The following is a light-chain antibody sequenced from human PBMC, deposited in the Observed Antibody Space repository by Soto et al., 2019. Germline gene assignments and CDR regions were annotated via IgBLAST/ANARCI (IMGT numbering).Light chain of an antibody. CDR2: LEGSGSN. Sequence: QPVLTQSSSASASLGSSVKLTCTLSRGHSSYIIAWHQQQPGKAPRYLMKLEGSGSNNKGSGVPDRFSGSSSGADRYLTISNLQFEDEADYYCETWDSNTRVFGGGTKLTVL. CDR1: RGHSSYI. CDR3: ETWDSNTRV. V-gene: IGLV4-60*02. J-gene: IGLJ3*02.